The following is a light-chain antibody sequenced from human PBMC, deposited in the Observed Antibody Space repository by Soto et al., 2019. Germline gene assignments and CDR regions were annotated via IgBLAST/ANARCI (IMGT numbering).Light chain of an antibody. V-gene: IGLV2-8*01. CDR2: EVS. CDR3: SSYAGSNNWN. Sequence: QSALTQPPSVSRSPGQSVTISCTGTSSDVGGYNYVSWYQQHPGKAPKLMIYEVSKRPSGVPDRFSGSKSGNTASLTVSGLQAEDEADYYCSSYAGSNNWNFGTGTKLTFL. CDR1: SSDVGGYNY. J-gene: IGLJ1*01.